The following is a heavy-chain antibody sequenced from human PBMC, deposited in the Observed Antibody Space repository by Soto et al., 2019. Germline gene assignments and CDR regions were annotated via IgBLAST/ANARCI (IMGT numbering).Heavy chain of an antibody. J-gene: IGHJ3*02. CDR3: ARDPQSGNAFDI. CDR2: KGYDGSNK. Sequence: ARALRLSFAASGFTFSRYGLLRIRQARGKGLDWVYDKGYDGSNKYYADSVNGRFTISRDNSKNTLYLQMNSLRAEDTAVYYCARDPQSGNAFDIWGQGTMVTVSS. CDR1: GFTFSRYG. V-gene: IGHV3-33*01.